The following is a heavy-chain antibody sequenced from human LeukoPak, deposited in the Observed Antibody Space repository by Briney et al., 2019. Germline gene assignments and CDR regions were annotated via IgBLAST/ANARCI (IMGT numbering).Heavy chain of an antibody. D-gene: IGHD3-22*01. CDR2: IYYSGST. J-gene: IGHJ3*02. V-gene: IGHV4-30-4*01. Sequence: ESSETLSLTCTVSGGSISSGDYYWSWIRQPPGKGLEWIGYIYYSGSTYYNPSLKSRVTISVDTSKNQFSLKLSSVTAADTAVYYCASLHITMIENAFDIWGQGTMVTVSS. CDR1: GGSISSGDYY. CDR3: ASLHITMIENAFDI.